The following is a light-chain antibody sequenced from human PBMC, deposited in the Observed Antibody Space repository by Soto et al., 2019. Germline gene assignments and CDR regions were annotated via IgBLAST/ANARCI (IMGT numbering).Light chain of an antibody. CDR1: SSDVGSYNL. V-gene: IGLV2-23*02. Sequence: QSVLTQPASVSGSPGQSITISCTGTSSDVGSYNLVSWYQQHPGKAPKLMIYEVSKRPSGVSNRFSGSKSGNTASLTISGLQADDEADYYSCSYAGSSTPLIFGTGTKVTVL. J-gene: IGLJ1*01. CDR2: EVS. CDR3: CSYAGSSTPLI.